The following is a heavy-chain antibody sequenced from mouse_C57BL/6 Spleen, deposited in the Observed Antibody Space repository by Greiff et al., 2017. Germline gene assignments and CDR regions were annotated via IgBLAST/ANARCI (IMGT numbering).Heavy chain of an antibody. Sequence: QVQLQQPGAELVRPGSSVKLSCKASGYTFTSYWMHWVKQRPIQGLEWIGNIDPSDSESHYNQKFKDKATLTVDKSSSTAYMQLSSLTSEDSAVYYCARSNYYGSSYRIFLAYWGQGTLVTVSA. CDR1: GYTFTSYW. CDR2: IDPSDSES. V-gene: IGHV1-52*01. J-gene: IGHJ3*01. CDR3: ARSNYYGSSYRIFLAY. D-gene: IGHD1-1*01.